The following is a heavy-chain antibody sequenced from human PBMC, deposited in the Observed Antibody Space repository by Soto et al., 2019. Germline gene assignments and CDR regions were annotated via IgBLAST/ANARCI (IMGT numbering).Heavy chain of an antibody. CDR3: ARDTNFLTIPHSRPRAIDY. D-gene: IGHD3-3*01. CDR1: GDSVSSNSAA. V-gene: IGHV6-1*01. CDR2: TYYRSKWYN. Sequence: SQTLSLTCAISGDSVSSNSAAWNWIRQSPSRGLEWLGRTYYRSKWYNDYAVSVKSRITINPHTSKNQFSLKLSSVTAADTAVYYCARDTNFLTIPHSRPRAIDYWGQGTLVTVSS. J-gene: IGHJ4*02.